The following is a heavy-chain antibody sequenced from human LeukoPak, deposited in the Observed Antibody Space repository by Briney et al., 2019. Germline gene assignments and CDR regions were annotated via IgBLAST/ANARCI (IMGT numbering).Heavy chain of an antibody. D-gene: IGHD1-26*01. CDR3: ARLWEASPGY. J-gene: IGHJ4*02. CDR1: GSTFSSFA. CDR2: IIPVFGTA. Sequence: GSSVKVSCKASGSTFSSFAFSWVRQAPGHGLEWMGGIIPVFGTANYAQKFQGRVTITADKSTSTAYMELSSLRSEDTAVYYCARLWEASPGYWGQGTLVTVSS. V-gene: IGHV1-69*06.